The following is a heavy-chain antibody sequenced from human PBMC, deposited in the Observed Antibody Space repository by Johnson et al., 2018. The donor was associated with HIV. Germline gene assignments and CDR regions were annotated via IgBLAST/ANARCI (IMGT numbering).Heavy chain of an antibody. CDR1: GFTFDDYG. D-gene: IGHD1-26*01. J-gene: IGHJ3*02. CDR2: INWNGGST. CDR3: ARDFGLEWELDGAFDI. Sequence: EVQLVESGGGWVKPGGSLSLSCAASGFTFDDYGMSWVRHAPGQGLEWVSGINWNGGSTGYADSVKGRFTISRDNAKNSLYLQMNSLRAEDTALYYCARDFGLEWELDGAFDIWGQGTMVTVSS. V-gene: IGHV3-20*04.